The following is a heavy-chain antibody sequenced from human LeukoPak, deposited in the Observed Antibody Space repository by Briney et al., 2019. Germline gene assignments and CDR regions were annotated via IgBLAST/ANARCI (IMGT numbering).Heavy chain of an antibody. V-gene: IGHV1-18*01. CDR1: GGTFSSYA. CDR3: ARDGTYYDFWSGYPHFDY. J-gene: IGHJ4*02. D-gene: IGHD3-3*01. CDR2: ISAYNGNT. Sequence: ASVKVSCKASGGTFSSYAISWVRQAPGQGLEWMGWISAYNGNTNYAQKLQGRVTMTTDTSTSTAYMELRSLRSDDTAVYYCARDGTYYDFWSGYPHFDYWGQGTLVTVSS.